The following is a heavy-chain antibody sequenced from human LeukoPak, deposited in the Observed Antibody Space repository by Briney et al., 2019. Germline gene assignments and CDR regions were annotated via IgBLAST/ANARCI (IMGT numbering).Heavy chain of an antibody. CDR3: AKETYGSGRPFDY. V-gene: IGHV3-23*01. D-gene: IGHD3-10*01. CDR1: GFTFSSYA. CDR2: IRGSGGST. Sequence: GGSLRLSCAASGFTFSSYAMSWVRQAPGKGLEWVSAIRGSGGSTYYADSVKGRFTISRDNSKNTLYRQMNSLRAEDTAVYYCAKETYGSGRPFDYWGQGTLVTVSS. J-gene: IGHJ4*02.